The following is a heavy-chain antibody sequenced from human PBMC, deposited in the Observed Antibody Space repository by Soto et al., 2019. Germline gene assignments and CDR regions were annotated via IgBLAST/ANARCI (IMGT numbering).Heavy chain of an antibody. CDR2: ITYEGSNT. CDR3: AKARGANNWANYYGLDV. V-gene: IGHV3-30*18. Sequence: QVQVVESGGGVVQPGRSLRLSCAASGFMFPNFGMHWVRQAPGKGLEWLALITYEGSNTHYADAVKGRFTISRDNGKNTVSLQMDNLRTEDAAIYYCAKARGANNWANYYGLDVWGQGTTVTVS. D-gene: IGHD1-1*01. J-gene: IGHJ6*02. CDR1: GFMFPNFG.